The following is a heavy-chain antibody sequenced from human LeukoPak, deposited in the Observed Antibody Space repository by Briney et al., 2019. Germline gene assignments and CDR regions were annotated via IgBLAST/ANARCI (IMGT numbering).Heavy chain of an antibody. J-gene: IGHJ4*02. D-gene: IGHD1-14*01. V-gene: IGHV4-39*07. Sequence: SQTLSLTCAVSGDSISSAGYYWGWIRQPPGKGLEWIGSIYYSGSTYYNPSLKSRVTISVDTSKNQFSLKLTSVTAADTAVYYCASVPEPYYFDYWGQGTLVTVS. CDR3: ASVPEPYYFDY. CDR2: IYYSGST. CDR1: GDSISSAGYY.